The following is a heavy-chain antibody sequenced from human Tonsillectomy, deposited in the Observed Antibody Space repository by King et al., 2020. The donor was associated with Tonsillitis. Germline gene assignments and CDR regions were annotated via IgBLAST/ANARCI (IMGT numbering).Heavy chain of an antibody. CDR3: MKAASYYDSSGYYHS. V-gene: IGHV3-64D*06. D-gene: IGHD3-22*01. J-gene: IGHJ4*02. CDR1: GFTFSIYA. Sequence: VQLVESGGGLVQPGGSLRLSCSASGFTFSIYAMHWVRQAPGKGLEYVSAISSNGGSTYYADSVKGRFTISRDNSKNTLYLQMSSLRTEDTAVYYCMKAASYYDSSGYYHSWGQGTLVTVSS. CDR2: ISSNGGST.